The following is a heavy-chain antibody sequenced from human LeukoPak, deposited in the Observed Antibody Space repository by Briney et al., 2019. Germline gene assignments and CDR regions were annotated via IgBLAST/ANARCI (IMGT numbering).Heavy chain of an antibody. Sequence: GGSLRLSCAASGFTFSSYDLHWVRQGPAKDLEWVSLISGAGGSTYYADSVKGRLTISRDNNQNSLYLQMNSLRTEDTALYYCATDFSSSWYVDYWGQGTLVTVSS. CDR1: GFTFSSYD. D-gene: IGHD6-13*01. CDR2: ISGAGGST. V-gene: IGHV3-43*02. CDR3: ATDFSSSWYVDY. J-gene: IGHJ4*02.